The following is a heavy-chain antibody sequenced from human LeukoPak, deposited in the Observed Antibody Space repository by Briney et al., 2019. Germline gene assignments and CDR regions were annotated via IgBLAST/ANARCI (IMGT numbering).Heavy chain of an antibody. CDR1: GFTFSSYA. J-gene: IGHJ4*02. CDR3: AKGRPRGYSYGFHFDY. D-gene: IGHD5-18*01. CDR2: ISGSSGST. V-gene: IGHV3-23*01. Sequence: GGSLRLSCAASGFTFSSYAMSWVRQAPGKGLEWVSAISGSSGSTYYADSVKGRFTISRDNSKNTLYLQMNSLRAEDTAVYYCAKGRPRGYSYGFHFDYWGQGTLVTVSS.